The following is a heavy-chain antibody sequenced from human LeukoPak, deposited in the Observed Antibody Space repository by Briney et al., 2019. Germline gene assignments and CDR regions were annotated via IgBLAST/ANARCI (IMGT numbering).Heavy chain of an antibody. CDR3: AKAPVTTCSGAYCYPFDY. Sequence: ETLSLTCSVSGDSISYFYWSWVRQGPGKGLEWVSAISVSGNTYHADSVKGRFTISRDSSKNTLYLQMNSLRAGDAAVYYCAKAPVTTCSGAYCYPFDYWSQGTLVTVSS. J-gene: IGHJ4*02. CDR2: ISVSGNT. V-gene: IGHV3-53*01. CDR1: GDSISYFY. D-gene: IGHD2-15*01.